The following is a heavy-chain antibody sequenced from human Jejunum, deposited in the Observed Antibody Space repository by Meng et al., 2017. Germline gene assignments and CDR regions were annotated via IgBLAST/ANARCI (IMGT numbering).Heavy chain of an antibody. Sequence: EVQLVGSGGGLVKPGGSLRLSCAASGFSFLSYTMYWVRQAPGKGLEWVSSISTGGIYTYYADSVKGRFTISRDNAKNSLYLQMNILRVEDTGVYYCARAPVGDYWGQGTLVTVSS. D-gene: IGHD4-23*01. CDR2: ISTGGIYT. CDR3: ARAPVGDY. CDR1: GFSFLSYT. J-gene: IGHJ4*02. V-gene: IGHV3-21*06.